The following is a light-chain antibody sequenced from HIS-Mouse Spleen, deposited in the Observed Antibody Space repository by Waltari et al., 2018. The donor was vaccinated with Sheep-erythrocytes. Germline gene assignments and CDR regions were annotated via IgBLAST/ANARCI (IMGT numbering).Light chain of an antibody. CDR1: NIGSKS. Sequence: SYVLTQPPSVSVAPGQTARITCGGNNIGSKSVHWYQQKPGQAPVVVVYDDSDRPSGIPGRCAGANSGNAATLTIRRVEAGDEADYYWQVWDSSSDHVVFGGGTKLTVL. V-gene: IGLV3-21*02. CDR3: QVWDSSSDHVV. J-gene: IGLJ2*01. CDR2: DDS.